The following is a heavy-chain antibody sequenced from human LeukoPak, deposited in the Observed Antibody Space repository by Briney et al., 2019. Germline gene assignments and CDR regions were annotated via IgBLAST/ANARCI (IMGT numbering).Heavy chain of an antibody. CDR3: ARLHGSSWYWFDP. J-gene: IGHJ5*02. V-gene: IGHV4-4*09. Sequence: SETLSLTCTVSGGSISSYYWSWIRQPPGKGLEWIGYIYTSGSTNYNPSLKSRVTISVDTSKNQFSLKLSSVTAADTAVYYCARLHGSSWYWFDPWGQGTLVTVSS. D-gene: IGHD6-13*01. CDR2: IYTSGST. CDR1: GGSISSYY.